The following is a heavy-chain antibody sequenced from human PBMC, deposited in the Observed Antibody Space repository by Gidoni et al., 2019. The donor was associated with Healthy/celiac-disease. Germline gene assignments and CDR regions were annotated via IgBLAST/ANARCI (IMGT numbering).Heavy chain of an antibody. J-gene: IGHJ5*02. CDR3: ARDEEGSGSKWFDP. Sequence: QLQLQESGPGLVKPSETLSLTCTVSGGSISSSSYYWGWIRQPPGKGLEWIGRIYYSGSTYYNPSLKSRVTISVDTSKNQFSLKLSSVTAADTAVYYCARDEEGSGSKWFDPWGQGTLVTVSS. V-gene: IGHV4-39*07. CDR2: IYYSGST. CDR1: GGSISSSSYY. D-gene: IGHD3-10*01.